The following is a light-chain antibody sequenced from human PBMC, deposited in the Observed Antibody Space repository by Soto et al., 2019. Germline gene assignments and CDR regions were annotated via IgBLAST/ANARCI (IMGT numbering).Light chain of an antibody. V-gene: IGKV1-13*02. CDR1: QGIHTA. CDR3: QHAKSFPVT. CDR2: DAS. J-gene: IGKJ5*01. Sequence: AIQLTQSPSSLSASLGDRVIITFRASQGIHTALAWYQQKPGNAPMLLIYDASTVEAGVPSRFSGSGSGTDFTLTITSLQSEDFATYYCQHAKSFPVTFGQGTRLEI.